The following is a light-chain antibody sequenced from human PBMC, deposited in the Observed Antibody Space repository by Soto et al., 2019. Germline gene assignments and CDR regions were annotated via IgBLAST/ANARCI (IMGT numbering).Light chain of an antibody. CDR2: GPS. V-gene: IGKV3-15*01. J-gene: IGKJ4*01. Sequence: VVTQSPDTLSVSPGERATLSCRPSQSVSSNLAWYQQKPGQAPRLLIYGPSTRATGIPARFSGSGSGTEFTLTISSLQSEDFAVYYCQQYNNWPLTFGGGTRVEIK. CDR3: QQYNNWPLT. CDR1: QSVSSN.